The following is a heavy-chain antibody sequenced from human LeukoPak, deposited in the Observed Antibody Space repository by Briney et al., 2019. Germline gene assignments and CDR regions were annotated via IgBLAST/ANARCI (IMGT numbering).Heavy chain of an antibody. CDR2: IYYSGST. V-gene: IGHV4-59*12. CDR3: ARSSGWYGRVFDY. CDR1: GGSISSYY. D-gene: IGHD6-19*01. Sequence: PSETLSLTCTVSGGSISSYYWSWIRQPPGKGLEWIGYIYYSGSTIYNPSLKSRATISLDTSKNQFSLKLSSVTAADTAVYYCARSSGWYGRVFDYWGQGTLVTVSS. J-gene: IGHJ4*02.